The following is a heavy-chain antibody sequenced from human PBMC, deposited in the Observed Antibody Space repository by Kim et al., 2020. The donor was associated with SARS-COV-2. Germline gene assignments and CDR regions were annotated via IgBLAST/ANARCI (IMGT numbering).Heavy chain of an antibody. D-gene: IGHD3-22*01. CDR1: GDTFSSYA. CDR2: IIPIFGTA. Sequence: SVKVSCKASGDTFSSYAISWVRQAPGQGLEWMGGIIPIFGTANYAQKFQGRVTITADESTSTAYMELSSLRSEDTAVYYCASPGGARITMRVVATLDDAFDIWGQGTMVTVSS. CDR3: ASPGGARITMRVVATLDDAFDI. V-gene: IGHV1-69*13. J-gene: IGHJ3*02.